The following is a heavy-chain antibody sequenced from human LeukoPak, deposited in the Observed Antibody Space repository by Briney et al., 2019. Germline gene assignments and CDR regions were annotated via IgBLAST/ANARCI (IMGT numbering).Heavy chain of an antibody. D-gene: IGHD6-6*01. CDR1: GYTFTSYD. J-gene: IGHJ5*02. CDR3: ARKVPPARPIKTDNWFDP. Sequence: ASVKVSCKASGYTFTSYDINWVRQATGQGLEWMGWMNPNSGNTGYAQKFQGRVTMTRNTSISTAYMELSSLRSEDTAVYYCARKVPPARPIKTDNWFDPWGQGTLVTVSP. V-gene: IGHV1-8*01. CDR2: MNPNSGNT.